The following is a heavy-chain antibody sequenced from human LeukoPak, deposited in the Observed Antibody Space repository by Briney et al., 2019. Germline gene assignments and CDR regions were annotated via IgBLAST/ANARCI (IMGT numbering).Heavy chain of an antibody. D-gene: IGHD6-19*01. J-gene: IGHJ4*02. Sequence: GESLKISCKGSGYTFISHWIGWVRQMPGKGLEWMGTIYPGDSDTRYSPSFQGQVTISADKSISTAYLQWSSLKASDTAMYYCARRDSSGPPDFDYWGQGTLVTVSS. V-gene: IGHV5-51*01. CDR1: GYTFISHW. CDR2: IYPGDSDT. CDR3: ARRDSSGPPDFDY.